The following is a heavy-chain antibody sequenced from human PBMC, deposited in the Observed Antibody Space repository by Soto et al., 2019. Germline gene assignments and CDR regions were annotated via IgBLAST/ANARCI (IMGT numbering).Heavy chain of an antibody. CDR2: IYPGGSDT. V-gene: IGHV5-51*01. CDR3: ARRPALDCSGGSCYPAGMDV. D-gene: IGHD2-15*01. CDR1: GYSFTSYW. Sequence: PGESLKISCKGSGYSFTSYWIGWVRQMPGKGLEWMGIIYPGGSDTRYSPSFQGQVTISADKSISTAYLQWSSLKASDTAMYYCARRPALDCSGGSCYPAGMDVWGQGTTVTVSS. J-gene: IGHJ6*02.